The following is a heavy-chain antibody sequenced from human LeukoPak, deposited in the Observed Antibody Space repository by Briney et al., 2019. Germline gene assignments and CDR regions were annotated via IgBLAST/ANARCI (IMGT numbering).Heavy chain of an antibody. CDR1: GGSISSGGYY. V-gene: IGHV4-61*02. Sequence: ESSETLSLTCTVSGGSISSGGYYWSWIRQPAGKALEWIGRIYISESTNYNPSLQSRVNPSLQSRVTMSVDTSKNQFSLKLNSVTAADTAVYYCARTVVPSVMGALDIWGQGTMVAVSS. CDR2: IYISEST. D-gene: IGHD2-2*01. CDR3: ARTVVPSVMGALDI. J-gene: IGHJ3*02.